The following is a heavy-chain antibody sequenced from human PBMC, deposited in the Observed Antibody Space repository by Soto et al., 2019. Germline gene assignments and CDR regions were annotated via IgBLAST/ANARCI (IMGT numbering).Heavy chain of an antibody. CDR3: ALSDCSSTSCSFDY. V-gene: IGHV1-69*13. Sequence: SVKVSCKASGGTFSSYAISWVRQAPGQGLEWMGGIIPILGTANYAQKFQGRVTITADESTSTAYMELSSLRSEDTAVYYCALSDCSSTSCSFDYWGQGTLVTVSS. CDR2: IIPILGTA. J-gene: IGHJ4*02. CDR1: GGTFSSYA. D-gene: IGHD2-2*01.